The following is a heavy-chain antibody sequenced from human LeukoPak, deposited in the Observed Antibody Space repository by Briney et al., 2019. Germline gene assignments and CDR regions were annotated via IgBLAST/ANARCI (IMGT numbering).Heavy chain of an antibody. CDR3: ARGFRIVSRFDY. Sequence: SETLSLTCAVYGGSFRGYYWSWVRQPPGKGLEWIGEINHSGSTNYNPSLKSRVTISVDTSKNQFSLKLSSVTAADTAVYYCARGFRIVSRFDYWGQGTLVTVSS. D-gene: IGHD2-15*01. V-gene: IGHV4-34*01. CDR1: GGSFRGYY. J-gene: IGHJ4*02. CDR2: INHSGST.